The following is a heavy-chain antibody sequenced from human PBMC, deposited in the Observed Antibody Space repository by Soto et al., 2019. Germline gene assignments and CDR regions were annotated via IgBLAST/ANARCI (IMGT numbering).Heavy chain of an antibody. Sequence: GGSLRLSCAASGFTFSSYAMSWVRQAPGKGLEWVSAISGSGGSTYYADSVKGRFTISRDNSKNTLYLQMNSLRAEDTAVYYCAKVDCSSTSCPDYDYIWGSYRYGFDYWGQGTLVNRLL. J-gene: IGHJ4*02. CDR3: AKVDCSSTSCPDYDYIWGSYRYGFDY. CDR2: ISGSGGST. D-gene: IGHD3-16*02. V-gene: IGHV3-23*01. CDR1: GFTFSSYA.